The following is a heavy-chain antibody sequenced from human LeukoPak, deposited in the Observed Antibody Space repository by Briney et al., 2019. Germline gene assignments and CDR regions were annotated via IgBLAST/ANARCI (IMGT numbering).Heavy chain of an antibody. CDR2: INTDGRTT. CDR3: ARSAFYDRSGFYYSN. V-gene: IGHV3-74*01. J-gene: IGHJ4*02. D-gene: IGHD3-22*01. Sequence: GGSLRLSCVASGFTFSSYWLHWVRQAPGEGLVWVSRINTDGRTTTYADSVKGRFTISRDNAKNTLYLQMNSLRAEDTAVYFCARSAFYDRSGFYYSNWGQGTLVIVSS. CDR1: GFTFSSYW.